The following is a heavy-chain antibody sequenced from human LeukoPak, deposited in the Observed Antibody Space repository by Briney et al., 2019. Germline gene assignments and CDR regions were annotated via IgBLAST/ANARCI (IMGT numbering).Heavy chain of an antibody. V-gene: IGHV3-21*01. Sequence: GGPLRLSCAASGFTFSSYTMNWVRQAPGRGLEWVSSISSSSSYIYYADSVKGRFTISRDNAKNSLYLQMTSLRAEDTAVYYCARDRNYDYIWGSYRPDYFDYWGQGTLVTVSS. J-gene: IGHJ4*02. D-gene: IGHD3-16*02. CDR2: ISSSSSYI. CDR3: ARDRNYDYIWGSYRPDYFDY. CDR1: GFTFSSYT.